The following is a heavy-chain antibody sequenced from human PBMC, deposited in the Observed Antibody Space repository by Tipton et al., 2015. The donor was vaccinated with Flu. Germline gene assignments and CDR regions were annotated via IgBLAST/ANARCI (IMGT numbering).Heavy chain of an antibody. CDR3: ATELTAFYYDSSGYNYYHYGMDV. V-gene: IGHV3-7*01. D-gene: IGHD3-22*01. CDR2: IKQDGSEK. CDR1: GSIFSSFW. Sequence: SLRLSCAASGSIFSSFWMTWVRQAPGKGPEWVASIKQDGSEKYYVDSVKGRFTISRDNDKTSLYLQMKSLRAEDTAVYYCATELTAFYYDSSGYNYYHYGMDVWGQGTTVTVS. J-gene: IGHJ6*02.